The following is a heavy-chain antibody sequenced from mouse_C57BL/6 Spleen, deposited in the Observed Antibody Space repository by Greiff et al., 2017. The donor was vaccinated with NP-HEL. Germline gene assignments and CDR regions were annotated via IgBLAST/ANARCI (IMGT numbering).Heavy chain of an antibody. Sequence: EVQLKESGPGMVKPSQSLSLTCTVTGYSITSGYDWHWIRHFPGNKLEWMGYISYRGSTKYNPSLKSRISITHDTSTNHFFLKLHSVTTEDTATYYCARGAVVAPFDYWGRGTTLTVSS. V-gene: IGHV3-1*01. CDR2: ISYRGST. J-gene: IGHJ2*01. D-gene: IGHD1-1*01. CDR3: ARGAVVAPFDY. CDR1: GYSITSGYD.